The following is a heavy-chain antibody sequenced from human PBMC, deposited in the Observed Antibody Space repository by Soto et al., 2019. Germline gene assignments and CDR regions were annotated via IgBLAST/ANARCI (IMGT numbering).Heavy chain of an antibody. Sequence: PGGSLRLSCAASGFTFSSYWMSWVRQAPGKGLEWVANIKQDGSEKYYVDSVKGRFTISRDNAKNSLYLQMNSLRAEDTAVYYCARDQIIAARHPSPSGYWGQGTLVTVSS. CDR3: ARDQIIAARHPSPSGY. J-gene: IGHJ4*02. D-gene: IGHD6-6*01. CDR2: IKQDGSEK. CDR1: GFTFSSYW. V-gene: IGHV3-7*01.